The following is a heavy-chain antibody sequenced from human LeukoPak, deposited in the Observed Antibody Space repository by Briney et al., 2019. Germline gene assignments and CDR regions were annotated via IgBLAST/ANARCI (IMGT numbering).Heavy chain of an antibody. D-gene: IGHD2-2*01. CDR2: ISTSGTYT. CDR1: GFTFGSSV. Sequence: GGSLRLSCAASGFTFGSSVMSWVRQAPGKGPEWVSTISTSGTYTQFADSVKGRFTISRDNSKNTLYLQMNSLRVEDTAVYYCARGACSSTSCYLDGYWGQGTLVTVSS. V-gene: IGHV3-23*01. J-gene: IGHJ4*02. CDR3: ARGACSSTSCYLDGY.